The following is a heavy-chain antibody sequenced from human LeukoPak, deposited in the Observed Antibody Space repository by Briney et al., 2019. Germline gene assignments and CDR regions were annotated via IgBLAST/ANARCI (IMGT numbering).Heavy chain of an antibody. V-gene: IGHV1-46*01. D-gene: IGHD2-15*01. J-gene: IGHJ4*02. Sequence: ASVKVSCKASGYTFTSYYMHWVRQAPGQGLEWMGIINPSGGSTSYAQKFQGRVTMTRDTSTSTVYMELSSLRSEDTAVYYCARDPGYCSGGSCQGDYWGQGTLVTVSS. CDR1: GYTFTSYY. CDR3: ARDPGYCSGGSCQGDY. CDR2: INPSGGST.